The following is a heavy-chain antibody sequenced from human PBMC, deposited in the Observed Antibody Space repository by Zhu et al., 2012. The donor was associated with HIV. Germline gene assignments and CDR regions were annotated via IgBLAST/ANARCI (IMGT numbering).Heavy chain of an antibody. CDR2: ISANGFSA. V-gene: IGHV3-23*01. J-gene: IGHJ6*02. D-gene: IGHD2-8*01. CDR3: AKVMVAATQYGMDV. CDR1: GFTFSHYA. Sequence: EVQLLESGGGVVQPGGSLRLSCAASGFTFSHYAMTWVRQAPGKGLEWVAPISANGFSAYYADSVTGRFTISRDNNSKSILYLQMNNLRAEDTALYYCAKVMVAATQYGMDVWGQGTTVTVSS.